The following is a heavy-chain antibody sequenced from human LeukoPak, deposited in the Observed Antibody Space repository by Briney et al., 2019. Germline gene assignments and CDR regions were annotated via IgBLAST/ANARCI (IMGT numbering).Heavy chain of an antibody. J-gene: IGHJ4*02. CDR3: ARRGVDGTSDY. V-gene: IGHV3-7*01. D-gene: IGHD1-1*01. CDR2: IKEDGGEK. Sequence: GGSLRLSCAASGFSFSIYWMTWVRQAPGKGLEWVGNIKEDGGEKFYVDSVKGRFTMSRDNAKNSLYLQMNSLRDEDTAVYYCARRGVDGTSDYWGQGTLVTVSS. CDR1: GFSFSIYW.